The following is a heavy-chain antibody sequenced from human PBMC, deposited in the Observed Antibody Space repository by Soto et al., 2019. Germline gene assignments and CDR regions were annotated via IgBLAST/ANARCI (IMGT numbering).Heavy chain of an antibody. CDR3: AGGECGITSCSVDY. D-gene: IGHD2-2*01. J-gene: IGHJ4*01. CDR1: GDSVSSNSAA. Sequence: PSQTLSLTCAISGDSVSSNSAAWNWIRHSPSRGLEWLGRTYYRSKWYNDYAVSVKSRITINPDTSKNQFSLQLNSVTPEDTAVYYVAGGECGITSCSVDYWGKEPWSPSPQ. CDR2: TYYRSKWYN. V-gene: IGHV6-1*01.